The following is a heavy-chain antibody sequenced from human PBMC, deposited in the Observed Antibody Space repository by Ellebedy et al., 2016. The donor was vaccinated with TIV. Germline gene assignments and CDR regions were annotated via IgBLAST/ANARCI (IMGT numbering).Heavy chain of an antibody. J-gene: IGHJ4*02. CDR2: ITSIGTTT. Sequence: PGGSLRLSFAASGLPFRTYSTNWVRQAPGKGLEWVSYITSIGTTTYYADSVRGRFTISRDNAKNSPDLQMNSLRDEDTAVYYCARKGPMVATDIDYWGQGTLVTVSS. V-gene: IGHV3-48*02. CDR1: GLPFRTYS. D-gene: IGHD5-12*01. CDR3: ARKGPMVATDIDY.